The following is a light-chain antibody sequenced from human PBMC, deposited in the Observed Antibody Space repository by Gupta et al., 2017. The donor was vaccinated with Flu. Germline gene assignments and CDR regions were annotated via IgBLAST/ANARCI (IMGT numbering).Light chain of an antibody. Sequence: QSVLTQPPSASGTPGQRVTISCSGSSSNIGSNTVNWYQQLPGTAPKLLIYINNQRPSGVPARFSGSKSGTSASLSISGLQSEDEADYYCSAWDDSLNGYVFGTGTNVTVL. J-gene: IGLJ1*01. CDR3: SAWDDSLNGYV. CDR1: SSNIGSNT. CDR2: INN. V-gene: IGLV1-44*01.